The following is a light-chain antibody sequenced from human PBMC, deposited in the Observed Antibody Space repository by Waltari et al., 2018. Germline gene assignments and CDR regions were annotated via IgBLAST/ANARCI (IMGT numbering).Light chain of an antibody. CDR1: RSDIGFYNF. Sequence: QSALTQPASVSASPGQSITISCTGTRSDIGFYNFVSWYEDHPGKAPQLIIYDVTNRPSGVSDRFSGSKSGNAASLTISGLQTEDEADYYCSSYTTSSTYVFGSGTTVTVL. J-gene: IGLJ1*01. CDR2: DVT. CDR3: SSYTTSSTYV. V-gene: IGLV2-14*03.